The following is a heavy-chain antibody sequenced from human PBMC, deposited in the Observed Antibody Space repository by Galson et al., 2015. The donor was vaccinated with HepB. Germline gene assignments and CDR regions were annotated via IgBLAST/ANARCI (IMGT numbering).Heavy chain of an antibody. CDR3: ARGECSGGSCYSGGELDY. D-gene: IGHD2-15*01. J-gene: IGHJ4*02. CDR2: INPSGGST. Sequence: SVKVSCKASGYTFISYYMHWVRQAPGQGLEWMGIINPSGGSTSYAQKFQGRVTMTRDTSTSTVYMELSSLRSEDTAVYYCARGECSGGSCYSGGELDYWGQGTLVTVSS. V-gene: IGHV1-46*01. CDR1: GYTFISYY.